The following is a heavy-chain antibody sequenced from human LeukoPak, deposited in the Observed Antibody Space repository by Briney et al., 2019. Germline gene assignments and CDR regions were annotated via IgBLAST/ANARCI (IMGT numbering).Heavy chain of an antibody. J-gene: IGHJ3*02. CDR2: IWYDGSNK. Sequence: GGSLRLSCAASGFTFSRYGMHWVRQAPGKGLEWVAVIWYDGSNKYYAESVEGRFTISRDNSKNTLHLQMNSLRAEDTAVYYCARDPPMYYYDEPGSRDAFDIWGQGTMVTVSS. CDR1: GFTFSRYG. D-gene: IGHD3-22*01. V-gene: IGHV3-33*01. CDR3: ARDPPMYYYDEPGSRDAFDI.